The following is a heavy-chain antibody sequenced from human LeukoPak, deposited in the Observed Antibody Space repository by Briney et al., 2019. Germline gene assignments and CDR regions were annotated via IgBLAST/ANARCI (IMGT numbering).Heavy chain of an antibody. CDR3: ARGRKTYYDSSGLNDY. CDR1: GGSFSGYY. V-gene: IGHV4-34*01. Sequence: PSETLSLTCAVYGGSFSGYYWSWIRQPPGKGLEWIGEINHSGSTNYNPSLKSRVTISVDTSKNQFSLKLSPVTAADTAVYYCARGRKTYYDSSGLNDYWGQGTLVTVSS. CDR2: INHSGST. J-gene: IGHJ4*02. D-gene: IGHD3-22*01.